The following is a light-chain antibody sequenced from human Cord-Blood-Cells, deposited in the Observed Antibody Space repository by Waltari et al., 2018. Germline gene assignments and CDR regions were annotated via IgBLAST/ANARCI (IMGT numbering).Light chain of an antibody. J-gene: IGKJ5*01. CDR1: QSVLYSSNNKNY. V-gene: IGKV4-1*01. CDR2: WAS. CDR3: QQYYSTPIT. Sequence: DIVMTQSPDSLAVSLGERATINCKSSQSVLYSSNNKNYLAWYPQKPGQPPKLLIYWASTRKSGVPDRFSGSGSGTDFTLTISSLQAEDVAVYYCQQYYSTPITFGQGTRLEIK.